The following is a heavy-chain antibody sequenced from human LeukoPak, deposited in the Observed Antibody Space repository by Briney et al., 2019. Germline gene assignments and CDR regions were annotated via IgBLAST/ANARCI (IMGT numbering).Heavy chain of an antibody. CDR3: AKDLFYYYDSSGNPGYYYYGMDV. CDR1: GFTFSSYA. D-gene: IGHD3-22*01. J-gene: IGHJ6*02. Sequence: PGGSLRLSCAASGFTFSSYAMHWVRQAPGKGLEWVAVISYDGSNKYNADSVKGRFTISRDNSKNTLYLQMNSLRAEDTAVYYCAKDLFYYYDSSGNPGYYYYGMDVWGQGTTVTVSS. CDR2: ISYDGSNK. V-gene: IGHV3-30*04.